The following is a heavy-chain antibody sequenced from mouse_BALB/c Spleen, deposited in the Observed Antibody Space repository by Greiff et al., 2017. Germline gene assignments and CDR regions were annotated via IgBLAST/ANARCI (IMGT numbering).Heavy chain of an antibody. CDR3: ARVAPYAMDY. CDR1: GFTFSSFG. V-gene: IGHV5-17*02. Sequence: DVQLVESGGGLVQPGGSRKLSCAASGFTFSSFGMHWVRQAPEKGLEWVAYISSGSSTIYYADTVKGRFTISRDNPKNTLFLQMTSLRSEDTAMYYCARVAPYAMDYWGQGTSVTVSS. CDR2: ISSGSSTI. D-gene: IGHD1-1*01. J-gene: IGHJ4*01.